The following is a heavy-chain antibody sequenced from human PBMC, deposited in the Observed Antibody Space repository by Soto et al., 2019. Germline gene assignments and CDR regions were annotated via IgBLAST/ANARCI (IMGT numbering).Heavy chain of an antibody. Sequence: HPGGSLRLASAASGFNFSSYGMHWGRQAPGKGLEWVAVIWFDGSYKFYADSVKGRFTISRDNSKNTLYLQMNSLRAEDTAEYYCAIGYCSGGGCSRLDYWGQGTLVTVSS. D-gene: IGHD2-15*01. CDR2: IWFDGSYK. V-gene: IGHV3-33*01. J-gene: IGHJ4*02. CDR3: AIGYCSGGGCSRLDY. CDR1: GFNFSSYG.